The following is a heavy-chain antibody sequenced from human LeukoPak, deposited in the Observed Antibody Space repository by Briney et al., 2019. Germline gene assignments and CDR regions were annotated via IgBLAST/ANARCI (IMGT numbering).Heavy chain of an antibody. Sequence: GESLKISCKGSGYSFTSYWIGWVRQMPGKGLEWMGIIYPGDSDTRYSPSFQGQVTISADKSISTAYLQWSSLKASDTAMYYCARHDHWNYNEYYYYYYMDVWGKGTTVTVSS. V-gene: IGHV5-51*01. J-gene: IGHJ6*03. CDR1: GYSFTSYW. CDR2: IYPGDSDT. D-gene: IGHD1-7*01. CDR3: ARHDHWNYNEYYYYYYMDV.